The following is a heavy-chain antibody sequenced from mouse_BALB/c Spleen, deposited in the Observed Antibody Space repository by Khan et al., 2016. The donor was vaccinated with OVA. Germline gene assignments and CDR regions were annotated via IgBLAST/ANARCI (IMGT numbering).Heavy chain of an antibody. CDR2: INSGGSYT. Sequence: EVELVESGGGLVKPGGSLKLSCAASGFTFSRYAMSWVRQTPEKRPEWVATINSGGSYTYYPDSVKGRFIISRDKAKNTLFLQMSSLRSEDTAMYYCARQAIDDHYNLYAMDFWGQGTSVAVSS. CDR1: GFTFSRYA. V-gene: IGHV5-9-3*01. J-gene: IGHJ4*01. D-gene: IGHD1-2*01. CDR3: ARQAIDDHYNLYAMDF.